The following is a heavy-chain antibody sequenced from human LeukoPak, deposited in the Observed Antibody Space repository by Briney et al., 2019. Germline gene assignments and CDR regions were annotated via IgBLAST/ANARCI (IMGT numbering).Heavy chain of an antibody. Sequence: PGGSLRLSCAPSGSTFSTYPMTCVRQAPGQGLEWVSAISGNSVTIYYADSVKGRFTISRDNSKNTLYLQMYSLSAEDTAVYYCAKILSGTYSFDLWGQGTLVTVSS. J-gene: IGHJ4*02. CDR2: ISGNSVTI. D-gene: IGHD1-26*01. V-gene: IGHV3-23*01. CDR1: GSTFSTYP. CDR3: AKILSGTYSFDL.